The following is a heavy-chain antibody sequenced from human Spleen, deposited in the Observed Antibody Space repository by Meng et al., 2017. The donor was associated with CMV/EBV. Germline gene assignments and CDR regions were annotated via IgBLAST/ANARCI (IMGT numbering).Heavy chain of an antibody. CDR1: SSSTGAS. CDR2: IYQRGGT. V-gene: IGHV4-30-2*01. J-gene: IGHJ4*02. Sequence: SSSTGASWGGLRQAPGNSLEWIEYIYQRGGTYYNPSLKSRVTISADRAKNQFSLRLISVTAADTAVYFCARESIGVTGDKYFDYWGQGALVTVSS. D-gene: IGHD1-20*01. CDR3: ARESIGVTGDKYFDY.